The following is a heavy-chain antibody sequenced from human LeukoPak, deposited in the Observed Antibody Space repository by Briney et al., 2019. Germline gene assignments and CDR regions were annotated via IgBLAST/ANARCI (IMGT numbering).Heavy chain of an antibody. CDR3: AKVKRWIQLSGVFDY. CDR1: GFTFSSYA. CDR2: ISYDGSNK. V-gene: IGHV3-30-3*01. D-gene: IGHD5-18*01. J-gene: IGHJ4*02. Sequence: GGSLRLSCAASGFTFSSYAMHWVHQAPGKGLEWVAVISYDGSNKYYADSVKGRFTISRDNSKNTLYLQMNSLRAEDTAVYYCAKVKRWIQLSGVFDYWGQGTLVTVSS.